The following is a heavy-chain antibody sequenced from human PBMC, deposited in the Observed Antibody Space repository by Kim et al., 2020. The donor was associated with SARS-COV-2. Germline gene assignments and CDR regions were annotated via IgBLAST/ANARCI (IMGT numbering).Heavy chain of an antibody. CDR1: GFTFSSYS. CDR2: ISSSSSYI. J-gene: IGHJ6*02. CDR3: ARGGVRGVNYYYGMDV. V-gene: IGHV3-21*01. D-gene: IGHD3-10*01. Sequence: GGSLRLSCAASGFTFSSYSMNWVRQAPGKGLEWVSSISSSSSYIYYADSVKGRFTISRDNAKNSLYLQMNSLRAEDTAVYYCARGGVRGVNYYYGMDVWGQGTTVTVSS.